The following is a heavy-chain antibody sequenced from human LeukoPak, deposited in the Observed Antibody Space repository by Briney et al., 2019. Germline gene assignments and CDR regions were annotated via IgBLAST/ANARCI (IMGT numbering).Heavy chain of an antibody. J-gene: IGHJ4*02. CDR3: ARLWFGELVLDY. D-gene: IGHD3-10*01. CDR1: GGSISSYY. Sequence: SETLSLTCTVSGGSISSYYWSWIRQPPGKGLEWIGYIYFTGSTEYNPSLKSRVTISVDTSKNQFSLKLSSVTAADTAVYYCARLWFGELVLDYWGQGTLVTVSS. CDR2: IYFTGST. V-gene: IGHV4-59*01.